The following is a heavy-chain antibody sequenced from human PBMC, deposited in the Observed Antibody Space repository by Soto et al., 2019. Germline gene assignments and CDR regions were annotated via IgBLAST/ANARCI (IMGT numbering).Heavy chain of an antibody. J-gene: IGHJ4*02. V-gene: IGHV3-23*01. Sequence: EVQLLESGGGLVQPGGSLRLSCAASGFTFSSYAMSWVRQAPGKGLEWVSAISGSGGSTYYADSVKGRFTISRDNSKNTLYLQMNSVRAEDTAVYYCAKGPEYYYGSGSFDYWGQGTLVTVSS. CDR3: AKGPEYYYGSGSFDY. CDR1: GFTFSSYA. D-gene: IGHD3-10*01. CDR2: ISGSGGST.